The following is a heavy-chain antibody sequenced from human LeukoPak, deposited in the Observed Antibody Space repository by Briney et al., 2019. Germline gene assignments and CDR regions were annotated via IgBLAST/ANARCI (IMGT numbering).Heavy chain of an antibody. CDR2: ISDSGTST. Sequence: PGGSLRLSCAASGFTFSNYAMTWVRQAPGKGLQWVSSISDSGTSTDYADSVKGRFTIARDNSKNTVYLQMNSLRVGDTAVYYCAKGPRYCSSTSCYRGDYWGQGTLVTVSS. D-gene: IGHD2-2*01. J-gene: IGHJ4*02. V-gene: IGHV3-23*01. CDR1: GFTFSNYA. CDR3: AKGPRYCSSTSCYRGDY.